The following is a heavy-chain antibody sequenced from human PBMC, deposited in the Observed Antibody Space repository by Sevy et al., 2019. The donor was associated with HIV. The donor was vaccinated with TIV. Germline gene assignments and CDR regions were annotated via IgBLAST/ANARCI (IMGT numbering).Heavy chain of an antibody. J-gene: IGHJ6*02. D-gene: IGHD3-9*01. CDR3: AKDFTGYNGMDV. CDR1: WFTFTTSG. Sequence: GSLRLSCVVSWFTFTTSGMHWVRQAPGKGLEGVAVISYHGRDKFYADSVKGRFTISRDNSDNILYLHMNSLRSEDTAVYYCAKDFTGYNGMDVWGQGTMVTVSS. CDR2: ISYHGRDK. V-gene: IGHV3-30*18.